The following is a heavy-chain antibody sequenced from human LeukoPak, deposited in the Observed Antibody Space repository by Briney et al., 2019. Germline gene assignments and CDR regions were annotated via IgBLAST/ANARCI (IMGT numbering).Heavy chain of an antibody. V-gene: IGHV3-21*04. CDR3: VRERNSGWLARTYNFDW. CDR1: GFTFSSYS. D-gene: IGHD6-19*01. Sequence: GGSLRLSCAASGFTFSSYSINWVRQTPGKGLEWVSSISSSSSYIYYADSVKGRFTISRDNGKNSLYLQMNSLRAEDTAVYYCVRERNSGWLARTYNFDWWGQGTLVTVSS. CDR2: ISSSSSYI. J-gene: IGHJ4*02.